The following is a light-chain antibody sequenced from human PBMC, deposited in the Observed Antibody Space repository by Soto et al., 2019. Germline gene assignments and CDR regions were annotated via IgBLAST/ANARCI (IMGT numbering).Light chain of an antibody. V-gene: IGKV1-39*01. CDR3: QQGHSMPFT. CDR2: AAS. CDR1: QSITNS. J-gene: IGKJ3*01. Sequence: DIQMTQSPSSLSASVGDRVTITCRASQSITNSLNWYQHKPEKAPTLVVYAASSLQSGVPSRFSGSGSGTDFTLTIRSLQPEDFATYFCQQGHSMPFTFGPGTKVDIK.